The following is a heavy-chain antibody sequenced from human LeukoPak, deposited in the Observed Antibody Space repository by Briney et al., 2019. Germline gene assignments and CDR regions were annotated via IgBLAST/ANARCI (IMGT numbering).Heavy chain of an antibody. CDR3: ARDADAFDI. CDR2: IYTSGST. V-gene: IGHV4-61*02. Sequence: SQTLSLTCTVSGGSISSGSYYWSWIRQPAGKGLEWIGRIYTSGSTNYNPSLKSRVTISVDTSKNQFSLKLSSVTAADTAVYYCARDADAFDIWGQGTMVTVSS. CDR1: GGSISSGSYY. J-gene: IGHJ3*02.